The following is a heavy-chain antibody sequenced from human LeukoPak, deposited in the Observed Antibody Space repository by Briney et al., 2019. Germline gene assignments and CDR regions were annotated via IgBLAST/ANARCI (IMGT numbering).Heavy chain of an antibody. D-gene: IGHD3-10*01. J-gene: IGHJ5*02. CDR1: GVSFSGYY. CDR2: IYYSGST. Sequence: SETLSLTCAVYGVSFSGYYWGWIRQPPGKGLEWIGSIYYSGSTYYNPSLKSRVTISVDTSKNQFSLKLSSVTAADTAVYYCARRSPLYNWFDPWGQGTLVTVSS. V-gene: IGHV4-39*01. CDR3: ARRSPLYNWFDP.